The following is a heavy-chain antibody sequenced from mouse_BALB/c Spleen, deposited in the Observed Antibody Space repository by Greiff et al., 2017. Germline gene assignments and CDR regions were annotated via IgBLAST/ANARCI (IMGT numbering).Heavy chain of an antibody. CDR2: ISNGGGST. V-gene: IGHV5-12-2*01. J-gene: IGHJ4*01. Sequence: DVMLVESGGGLVQPGGSLKLSCAASGFTFSSYTMSWVRQTPEKRLEWVAYISNGGGSTYYPDTVKGRFTISRDNAKNTLYLQMSSLKSEDTAMYYCARQTGTFAMDYWGQGTSVTVSS. D-gene: IGHD4-1*01. CDR3: ARQTGTFAMDY. CDR1: GFTFSSYT.